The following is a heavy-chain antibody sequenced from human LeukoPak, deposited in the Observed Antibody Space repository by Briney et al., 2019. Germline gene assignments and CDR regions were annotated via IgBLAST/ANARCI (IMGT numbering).Heavy chain of an antibody. CDR3: AKDVYSNGWYNYFDN. CDR2: IWYDGSNK. CDR1: GFTFGSYG. V-gene: IGHV3-30*02. D-gene: IGHD6-19*01. J-gene: IGHJ4*02. Sequence: PGGSLRLSCAASGFTFGSYGMHWVRQAPGKGLEWVALIWYDGSNKYYADSVKGRFTISRDIYKNTLYLQVDSLRADDTAMYYCAKDVYSNGWYNYFDNWDLGTLVTVSS.